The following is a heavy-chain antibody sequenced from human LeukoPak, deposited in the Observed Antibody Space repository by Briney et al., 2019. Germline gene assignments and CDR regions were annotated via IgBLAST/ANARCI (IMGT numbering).Heavy chain of an antibody. CDR2: INSDGSST. V-gene: IGHV3-74*01. Sequence: GGSLRLSCAASGIIFSNYWMHWVRQAPGKGLVWVSRINSDGSSTSYADSVKGRFTISRDNAKNTLYLQMNSLRAEDTAVYYCARQTTVTTRFGYWGQGTLVTVS. CDR3: ARQTTVTTRFGY. J-gene: IGHJ4*02. D-gene: IGHD4-11*01. CDR1: GIIFSNYW.